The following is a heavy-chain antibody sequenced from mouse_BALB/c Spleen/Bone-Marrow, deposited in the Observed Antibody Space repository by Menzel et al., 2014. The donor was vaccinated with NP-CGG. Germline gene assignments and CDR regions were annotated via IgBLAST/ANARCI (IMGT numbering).Heavy chain of an antibody. CDR1: GFSLTSYG. V-gene: IGHV2-9*02. D-gene: IGHD6-1*01. CDR3: ASSSFAY. J-gene: IGHJ3*01. Sequence: VKLMESGPGLVAPSQSLSITCTVSGFSLTSYGVHWVRQPPGKGLEWLGVIWAGGSTNYNSALMSRLSISKDNSKSQVFLKMNSLQTDDTAVYYCASSSFAYWGQGTLVTVSA. CDR2: IWAGGST.